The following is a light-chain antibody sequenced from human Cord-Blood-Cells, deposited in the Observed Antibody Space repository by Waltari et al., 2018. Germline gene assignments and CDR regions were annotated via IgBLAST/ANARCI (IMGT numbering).Light chain of an antibody. V-gene: IGLV2-11*01. J-gene: IGLJ3*02. CDR3: CSYAGSYTYWV. CDR1: SSGVGGYNY. Sequence: QSALTQPRSVSGSPGQSVTISCTGTSSGVGGYNYVSWYQQHPGKAPKLMIYDVSKRPSGVPDRFSGSKSGNTASLTISGLQAEDEADYYCCSYAGSYTYWVFGGGTKLTVL. CDR2: DVS.